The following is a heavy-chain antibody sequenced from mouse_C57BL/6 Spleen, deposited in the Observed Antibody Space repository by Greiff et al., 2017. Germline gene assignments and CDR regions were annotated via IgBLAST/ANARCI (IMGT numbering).Heavy chain of an antibody. CDR2: INPSTGGT. CDR1: GYSFTGYY. V-gene: IGHV1-42*01. J-gene: IGHJ2*01. Sequence: EVQLQESGPELVKPGASVKISCKASGYSFTGYYMNWVKQSPEKSLEWIGEINPSTGGTTYNQKFKAKATLTVDKSTSTAYMQLKSLTSEDSAVYYCARYDYDRNFEYWGQGPTLTVSS. D-gene: IGHD2-4*01. CDR3: ARYDYDRNFEY.